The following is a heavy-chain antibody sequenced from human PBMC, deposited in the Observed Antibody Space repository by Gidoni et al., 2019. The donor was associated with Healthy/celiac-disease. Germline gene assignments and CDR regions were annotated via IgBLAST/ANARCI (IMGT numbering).Heavy chain of an antibody. J-gene: IGHJ4*02. V-gene: IGHV4-61*01. CDR1: GGSVRSGSYY. CDR3: ARAVGVAVAGSRRAYYFDY. Sequence: QVQLQESGPGLVKPSETLSPTCTVSGGSVRSGSYYWSWIRQPPGKGLEWIGYIDYSGSTNYNPSLKSRVTISVDTSKNQFSLKLSSVTAADTAVYYCARAVGVAVAGSRRAYYFDYWGQGTLVTVSS. D-gene: IGHD6-19*01. CDR2: IDYSGST.